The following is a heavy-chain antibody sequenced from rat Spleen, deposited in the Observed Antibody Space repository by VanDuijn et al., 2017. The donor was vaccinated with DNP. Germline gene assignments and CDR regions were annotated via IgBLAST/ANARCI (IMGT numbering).Heavy chain of an antibody. D-gene: IGHD1-2*01. CDR2: ISTGGGNT. V-gene: IGHV5S13*01. J-gene: IGHJ2*01. CDR3: ASWSPIAPISTSNY. Sequence: EVQLVESGGGLVQPGRSLKLSCAASGFTFSNYGMAWVRQAPTKGLEWVASISTGGGNTYFRDSVKGRFTASRDNAKNTQYLQMDSLRSEDTATYYCASWSPIAPISTSNYWGQGVMVTVSS. CDR1: GFTFSNYG.